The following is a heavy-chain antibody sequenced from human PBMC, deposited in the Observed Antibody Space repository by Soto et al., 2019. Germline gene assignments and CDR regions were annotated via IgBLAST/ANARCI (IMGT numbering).Heavy chain of an antibody. V-gene: IGHV4-38-2*01. D-gene: IGHD2-15*01. J-gene: IGHJ3*01. CDR1: GFFISSGNY. Sequence: SETLSLTCAVSGFFISSGNYWGWIRKPPGKGLEWIGGIFHGGNTYYNPSLKSRVTISVDMSKNQFSLKLNSVTAADTALYYCARARWYDAFDVWGQGTVVTVSS. CDR3: ARARWYDAFDV. CDR2: IFHGGNT.